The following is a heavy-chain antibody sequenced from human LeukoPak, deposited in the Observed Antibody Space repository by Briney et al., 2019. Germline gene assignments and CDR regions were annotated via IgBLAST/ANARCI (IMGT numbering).Heavy chain of an antibody. D-gene: IGHD1-26*01. CDR1: GFTFDDYA. CDR3: AKVSPAGATDY. J-gene: IGHJ4*02. CDR2: ISWNSGTI. Sequence: GGSLRLSCAVSGFTFDDYAMHWVRQAPGKGLEWVSGISWNSGTIGYADSVKGRFTISRDNAKNSLYLQMNRLRAEDTALYYCAKVSPAGATDYWGQGTLVTVSS. V-gene: IGHV3-9*01.